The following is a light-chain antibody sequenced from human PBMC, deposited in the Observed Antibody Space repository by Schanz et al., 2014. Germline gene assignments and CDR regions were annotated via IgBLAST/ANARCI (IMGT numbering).Light chain of an antibody. CDR2: DVF. J-gene: IGLJ2*01. V-gene: IGLV2-14*03. Sequence: QSALTQPASVSGSPGQSITISCTGTSSDVGGYNYVSWYQQHPGKAPKLMIYDVFNRPSGVSNRFSGSKSGNTASLTISGLQAEDEADYYCQSYDSSLSGSGVFGGGTKLTVL. CDR3: QSYDSSLSGSGV. CDR1: SSDVGGYNY.